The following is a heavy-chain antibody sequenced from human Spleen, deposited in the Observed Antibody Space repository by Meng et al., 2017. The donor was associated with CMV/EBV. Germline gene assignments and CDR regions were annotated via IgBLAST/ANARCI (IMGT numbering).Heavy chain of an antibody. CDR3: ARYSVVDIVGATDDAFDI. J-gene: IGHJ3*02. Sequence: SVKVSCKASGGTFSSYTISWVRQAPGQGLEWMGRIIPILGIANYAQKFQGRVTITADKSTSTAYMELSSLRSEDTAVYFCARYSVVDIVGATDDAFDIWGQGTMVTVSS. D-gene: IGHD1-26*01. CDR2: IIPILGIA. V-gene: IGHV1-69*02. CDR1: GGTFSSYT.